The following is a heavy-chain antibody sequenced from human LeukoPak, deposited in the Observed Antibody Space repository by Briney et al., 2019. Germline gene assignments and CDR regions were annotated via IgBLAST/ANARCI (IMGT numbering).Heavy chain of an antibody. D-gene: IGHD3-10*01. CDR2: FDPEDGET. J-gene: IGHJ6*02. CDR3: ATSPRGAYYYGMDV. CDR1: GYTLTELS. Sequence: ASVKVSCKVSGYTLTELSMHWVRQAPGKGLEWMGGFDPEDGETIYAQKFQGRVTMTEDTSTDTAYMELSSLRSEDTAVYYCATSPRGAYYYGMDVWGQGTTVTVSS. V-gene: IGHV1-24*01.